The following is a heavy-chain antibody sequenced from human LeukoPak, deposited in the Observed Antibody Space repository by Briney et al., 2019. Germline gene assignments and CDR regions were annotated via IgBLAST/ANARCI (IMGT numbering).Heavy chain of an antibody. D-gene: IGHD3-9*01. Sequence: PSETLCLTCTVSGGSFSSYYWSWVRQPPGKGLEWVGYIYYSGSTKYNPSLKSRVTISVDTTKNKLLLKLSSVTAADTAVYYCARIDYYDILTLDYWGQGTLVTVSS. CDR2: IYYSGST. CDR3: ARIDYYDILTLDY. V-gene: IGHV4-59*01. J-gene: IGHJ4*02. CDR1: GGSFSSYY.